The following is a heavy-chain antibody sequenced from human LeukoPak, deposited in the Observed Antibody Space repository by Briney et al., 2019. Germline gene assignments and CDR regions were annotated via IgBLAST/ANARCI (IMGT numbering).Heavy chain of an antibody. J-gene: IGHJ4*02. Sequence: PSETLSLTASVSGFSISSYNWSWIRQPAGKGLEWIGRIYTSGSTNYNPSLNSRATMSVDTSKNQFSLKLSSVTAADTAVYYCARDLGDYAEYFDYWGQGTLFTVSS. D-gene: IGHD4-17*01. CDR1: GFSISSYN. V-gene: IGHV4-4*07. CDR2: IYTSGST. CDR3: ARDLGDYAEYFDY.